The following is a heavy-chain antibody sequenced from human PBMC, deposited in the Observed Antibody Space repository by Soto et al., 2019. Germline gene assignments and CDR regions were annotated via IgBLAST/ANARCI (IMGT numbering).Heavy chain of an antibody. V-gene: IGHV3-21*01. D-gene: IGHD2-2*01. CDR2: ISSSSSYI. CDR1: GFTFSSYS. CDR3: ERGRGEVTAAIGGPYYYYGMDV. Sequence: GRSLRLSCAASGFTFSSYSMNWVRQAPGKGLEWVSSISSSSSYIYYADSVKGRFTISRDNAKNSLYLQMNSLRAEDTAVYYCERGRGEVTAAIGGPYYYYGMDVWGQGTTVTVSS. J-gene: IGHJ6*02.